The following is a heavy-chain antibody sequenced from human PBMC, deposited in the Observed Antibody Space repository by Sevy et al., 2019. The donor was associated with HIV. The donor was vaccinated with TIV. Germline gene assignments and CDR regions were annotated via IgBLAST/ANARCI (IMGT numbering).Heavy chain of an antibody. CDR1: GFTFSSYA. J-gene: IGHJ4*02. D-gene: IGHD2-15*01. Sequence: GGSLRLSCAASGFTFSSYAMHWVRQAPGKGLEWVAVISYDGSNKYYADSVKGRFTISRDNSKNTLYLQMNSLRAEDTAVYYCAGVHTGLVVVVVAAMDYWGQGTLVTVSS. CDR2: ISYDGSNK. CDR3: AGVHTGLVVVVVAAMDY. V-gene: IGHV3-30*04.